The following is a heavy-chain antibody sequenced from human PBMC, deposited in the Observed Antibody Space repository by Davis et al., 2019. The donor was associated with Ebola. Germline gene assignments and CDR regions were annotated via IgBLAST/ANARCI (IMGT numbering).Heavy chain of an antibody. CDR3: AKVHPPTTVTTGWFDP. J-gene: IGHJ5*02. D-gene: IGHD4-17*01. CDR1: GFIFSSYA. Sequence: GESLKISCAASGFIFSSYAMSWVRQAPGKGLEWVSSISVRSITYHADSVKGRFTISRANSKNTLYLQMNSLRAEDTAVYYCAKVHPPTTVTTGWFDPWGQGTLVTASS. CDR2: ISVRSIT. V-gene: IGHV3-23*01.